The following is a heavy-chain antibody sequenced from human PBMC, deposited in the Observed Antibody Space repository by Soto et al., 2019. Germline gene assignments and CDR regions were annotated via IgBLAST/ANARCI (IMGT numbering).Heavy chain of an antibody. CDR3: ARVSPGYCSSTSCYKAYYYMDV. J-gene: IGHJ6*03. Sequence: SETLSLTCTVSGGSISSGGYYWSWIRQHPGKGQEWIGYIYYSGSTYYNPSLKSRVTISVDTSKNQFSLKLSSVTAADTAVYYCARVSPGYCSSTSCYKAYYYMDVWGKGTTVTVSS. CDR2: IYYSGST. V-gene: IGHV4-31*03. D-gene: IGHD2-2*02. CDR1: GGSISSGGYY.